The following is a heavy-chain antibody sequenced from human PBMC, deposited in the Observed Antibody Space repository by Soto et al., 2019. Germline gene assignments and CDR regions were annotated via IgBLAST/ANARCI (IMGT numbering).Heavy chain of an antibody. J-gene: IGHJ4*02. CDR3: AKKVNSGSGSQYFDY. CDR1: GFTFSNFE. V-gene: IGHV3-23*01. D-gene: IGHD3-10*01. Sequence: GGSLRLSCAASGFTFSNFEMHWVRQAPGKGLEWVSYINTAGGTTYYADSVKGRFTISRDNSKNMLFLQMNSLRAEDTAIYYCAKKVNSGSGSQYFDYWGQGTLVTVSS. CDR2: INTAGGTT.